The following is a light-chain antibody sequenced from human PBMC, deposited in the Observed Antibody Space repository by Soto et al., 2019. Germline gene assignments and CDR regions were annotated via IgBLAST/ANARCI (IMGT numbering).Light chain of an antibody. Sequence: SYELTQPPSVSVAPGQTARITCGGNNIGSKSVHWYQQKPGQAPVLVVYDDSDRPSGIPERFSGSNSGSTATLTISRVEVGDEADYYCQVWDSSSDPHVVFGGGTKVTVL. CDR3: QVWDSSSDPHVV. J-gene: IGLJ2*01. CDR1: NIGSKS. CDR2: DDS. V-gene: IGLV3-21*02.